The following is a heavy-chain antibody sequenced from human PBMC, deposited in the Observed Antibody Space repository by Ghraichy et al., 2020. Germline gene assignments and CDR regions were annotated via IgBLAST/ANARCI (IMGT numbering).Heavy chain of an antibody. J-gene: IGHJ4*02. D-gene: IGHD6-13*01. Sequence: SQTLSLTCTVSGDSISSTIYYWGWIRQPPGKGLEWIGSFYYSGSTSYNPSLQRRVTISVDTSKNQFSLKVNSVTAMDTAVYYCARRGGIATRNRAIDYWGQGLLVTVSS. V-gene: IGHV4-39*01. CDR1: GDSISSTIYY. CDR3: ARRGGIATRNRAIDY. CDR2: FYYSGST.